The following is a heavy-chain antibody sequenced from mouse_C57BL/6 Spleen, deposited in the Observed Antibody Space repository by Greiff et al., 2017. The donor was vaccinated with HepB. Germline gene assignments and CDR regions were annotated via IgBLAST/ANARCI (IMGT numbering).Heavy chain of an antibody. CDR3: AREGGVYYDYLAWFAY. V-gene: IGHV1-20*01. J-gene: IGHJ3*01. CDR1: GYSFTGYF. CDR2: INPYNGDT. D-gene: IGHD2-4*01. Sequence: VQLKESGPELVKPGDSVKISCKASGYSFTGYFMNWVMQSHGKSLEWIGRINPYNGDTFYNQKFKGKATLTVDKSSSTAHMELRSLTSEDSAVYYGAREGGVYYDYLAWFAYWGQGTLVTVSA.